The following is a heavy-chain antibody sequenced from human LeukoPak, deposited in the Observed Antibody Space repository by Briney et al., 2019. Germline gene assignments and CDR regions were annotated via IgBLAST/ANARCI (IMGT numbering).Heavy chain of an antibody. J-gene: IGHJ4*02. CDR3: AKIPYYDFWSGYYYFDY. Sequence: PGGSLRLSCAASGFTFTNHAMSWVRQAPGKGLEWVSAISAAGGSKYYADSVKGRFTVSRDNSESTLYLQMTSLRAEDTAAYYCAKIPYYDFWSGYYYFDYWGPGTLVTVSS. V-gene: IGHV3-23*01. CDR1: GFTFTNHA. CDR2: ISAAGGSK. D-gene: IGHD3-3*01.